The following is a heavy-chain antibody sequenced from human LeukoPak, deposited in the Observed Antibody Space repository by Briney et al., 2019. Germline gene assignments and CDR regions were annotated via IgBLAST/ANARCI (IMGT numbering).Heavy chain of an antibody. CDR1: GFTFSSYA. CDR2: ISYDGSNK. V-gene: IGHV3-30-3*01. CDR3: ARASIEPPYYGMDV. Sequence: GGSLRLSCAASGFTFSSYAMHWVRQAPGKGLEWVAVISYDGSNKYCADSVKGRFTISRDNSKNTLYLQMNSLRAEDTAVYYCARASIEPPYYGMDVWGQGTTVTVSS. D-gene: IGHD6-6*01. J-gene: IGHJ6*02.